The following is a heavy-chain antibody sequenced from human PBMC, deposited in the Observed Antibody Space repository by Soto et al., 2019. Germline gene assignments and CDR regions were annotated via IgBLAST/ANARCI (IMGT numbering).Heavy chain of an antibody. CDR3: DRDLHAGTDNVNCFDP. J-gene: IGHJ5*02. CDR2: IAYDGSNR. Sequence: QVQLVESGGGVVQPGRSLRLSCAASGFSISRSAMHWVRQAPGKGLEWVAVIAYDGSNRWYADSAKGRFTISRDNSKDTVYLQMSSVRGEATAVHYCDRDLHAGTDNVNCFDPWGQGTLVNVSS. CDR1: GFSISRSA. V-gene: IGHV3-30*04. D-gene: IGHD1-1*01.